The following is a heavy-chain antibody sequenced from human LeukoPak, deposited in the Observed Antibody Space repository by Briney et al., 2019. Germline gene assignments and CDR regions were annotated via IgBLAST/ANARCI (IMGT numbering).Heavy chain of an antibody. CDR3: ARPRRGNSGDFFDL. J-gene: IGHJ4*02. Sequence: GGSLRLSCAASGFTFSDFWMTWVRQAPGKGLESVAYIKEDGSDKYYEDSVRGRLTISRDNAKSSLDLQMRSLRVEDTAVYYCARPRRGNSGDFFDLWGPGNLVTVSS. CDR2: IKEDGSDK. CDR1: GFTFSDFW. V-gene: IGHV3-7*01. D-gene: IGHD4-23*01.